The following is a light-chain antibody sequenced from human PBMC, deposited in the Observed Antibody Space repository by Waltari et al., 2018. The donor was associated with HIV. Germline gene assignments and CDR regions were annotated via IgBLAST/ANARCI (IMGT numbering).Light chain of an antibody. CDR2: EVG. CDR3: CSYAGSTTWV. CDR1: SSDVGSYHL. Sequence: QSALTQPASVSGSPGQSITISCTGTSSDVGSYHLVSWYQQHPGEAPKLMIYEVGKRPSGVSNRFSGSKSGNTASLTISGLQAEDEADYYCCSYAGSTTWVFGGGTRLTVL. V-gene: IGLV2-23*02. J-gene: IGLJ3*02.